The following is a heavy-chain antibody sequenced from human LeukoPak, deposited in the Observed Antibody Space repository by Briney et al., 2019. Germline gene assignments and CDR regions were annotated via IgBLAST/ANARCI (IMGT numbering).Heavy chain of an antibody. CDR3: ARDSLGSNAFDI. CDR1: GFTFSSHG. V-gene: IGHV3-23*01. CDR2: ISPSGGIT. J-gene: IGHJ3*02. Sequence: GGSLRLSCAASGFTFSSHGMNWVRQAPGKGLEWVSGISPSGGITYYTDSVKGRFTISRDNSKNTLYLQMNNLVVEDTAVYYCARDSLGSNAFDIWGQGTMVTVSS. D-gene: IGHD3-10*01.